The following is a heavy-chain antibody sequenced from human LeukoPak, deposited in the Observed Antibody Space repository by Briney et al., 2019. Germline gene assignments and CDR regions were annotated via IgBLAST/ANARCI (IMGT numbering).Heavy chain of an antibody. CDR1: GYTFTSYY. V-gene: IGHV1-2*02. CDR3: ARGGGYYYDSSGYYYNY. J-gene: IGHJ4*02. Sequence: ASLKVSCKASGYTFTSYYMHWVRPTPGQGLEWLGWINPNSGGTNYAQKFQGRVTMTRDTSISTAYMELSRLRSDDTAVYYCARGGGYYYDSSGYYYNYWGQGTLVTVSS. CDR2: INPNSGGT. D-gene: IGHD3-22*01.